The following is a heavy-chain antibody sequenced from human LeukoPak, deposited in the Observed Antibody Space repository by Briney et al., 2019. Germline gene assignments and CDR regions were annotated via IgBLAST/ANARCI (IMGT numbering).Heavy chain of an antibody. CDR1: GYTFTSYS. J-gene: IGHJ6*03. Sequence: ASVKVSCKDSGYTFTSYSTCWVRQTPGQGLERMAWIGAYNGNTNYAQKPQGRVTMTTDTSTSTAYMELRSLRSDDTAVYYCARVGDFWSGYYTGRCMDVWGKGTTVTVSS. CDR2: IGAYNGNT. V-gene: IGHV1-18*01. D-gene: IGHD3-3*01. CDR3: ARVGDFWSGYYTGRCMDV.